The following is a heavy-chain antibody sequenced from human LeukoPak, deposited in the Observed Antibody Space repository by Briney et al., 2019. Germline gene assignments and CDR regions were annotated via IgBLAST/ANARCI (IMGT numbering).Heavy chain of an antibody. J-gene: IGHJ4*02. CDR3: ARRLPYYYGSGSYYNY. V-gene: IGHV4-34*01. Sequence: PSETLSLTYAVYGGSFSGYYWSWIRQPPGKGLEWIGEISHSGSTNYNASLKSRVTISVDTSKNQFSLKLSSVTAADTAVYYCARRLPYYYGSGSYYNYWGQGTLVTVSS. CDR2: ISHSGST. D-gene: IGHD3-10*01. CDR1: GGSFSGYY.